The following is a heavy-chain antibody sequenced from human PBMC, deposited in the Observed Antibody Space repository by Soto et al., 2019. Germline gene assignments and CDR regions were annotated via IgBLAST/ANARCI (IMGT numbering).Heavy chain of an antibody. CDR3: ARLKWDYYGSGSYLYYFDY. D-gene: IGHD3-10*01. Sequence: SETLSLTCTVSGGSISIYYWSWIRQPPGKGLEWIGYIYHSGSTYYNPSLKSRVTISVDRSKNQFSLKLSSVTAADTAVYYCARLKWDYYGSGSYLYYFDYWGQGTLVTVSS. J-gene: IGHJ4*02. CDR2: IYHSGST. V-gene: IGHV4-59*12. CDR1: GGSISIYY.